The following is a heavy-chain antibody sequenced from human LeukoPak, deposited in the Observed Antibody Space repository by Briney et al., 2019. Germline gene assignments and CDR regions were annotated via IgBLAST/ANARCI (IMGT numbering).Heavy chain of an antibody. CDR3: ARGMKFYYYYYYMDV. CDR2: IIPVFGTA. Sequence: SVKVSCKASGGTFSSYAISWVRQAPGQGLEWMGGIIPVFGTANYAQKFQGRVTITADKSTSTAYMELSSLRSEDTAVYYCARGMKFYYYYYYMDVWGKGTTVTVSS. CDR1: GGTFSSYA. J-gene: IGHJ6*03. V-gene: IGHV1-69*06.